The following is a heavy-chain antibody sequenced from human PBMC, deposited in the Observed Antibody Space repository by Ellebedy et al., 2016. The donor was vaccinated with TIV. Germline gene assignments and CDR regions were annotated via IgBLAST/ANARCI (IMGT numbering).Heavy chain of an antibody. CDR3: ARGGYSSGWGEFDY. V-gene: IGHV1-2*05. CDR2: INPNSGGT. J-gene: IGHJ4*02. Sequence: AASVKVSCKTSGYTFTGYYMHWVRQAPGQGLEWIGRINPNSGGTNHAQKFQGRVTMTGDTSTNTVYMELSGLTSDDTVVYYCARGGYSSGWGEFDYWGQGTLVTVSS. CDR1: GYTFTGYY. D-gene: IGHD6-19*01.